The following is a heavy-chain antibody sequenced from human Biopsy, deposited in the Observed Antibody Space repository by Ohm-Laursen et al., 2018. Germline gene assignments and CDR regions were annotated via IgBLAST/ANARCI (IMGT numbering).Heavy chain of an antibody. V-gene: IGHV3-30*18. D-gene: IGHD2/OR15-2a*01. J-gene: IGHJ6*02. CDR2: ISYDGSKT. Sequence: SLRLSCAASGFTFSNSGMHWVRQAPGKGLEWVAAISYDGSKTDYGDSVKGRLNISRGNSKNTLDLQMSSLRVEDTAVYFCAKDKGTFNFYYYGMDVWGQGTTVTVSS. CDR1: GFTFSNSG. CDR3: AKDKGTFNFYYYGMDV.